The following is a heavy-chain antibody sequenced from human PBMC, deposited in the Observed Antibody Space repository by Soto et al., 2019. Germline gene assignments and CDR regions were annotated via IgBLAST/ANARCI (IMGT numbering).Heavy chain of an antibody. CDR2: INAGNGNT. J-gene: IGHJ3*02. CDR1: GYTCTSYA. V-gene: IGHV1-3*01. D-gene: IGHD3-22*01. Sequence: ASVKVSCKASGYTCTSYAMHWVRQAPGQRLEWMAWINAGNGNTKYSQKFQGRVTITRDTSASTAYMELSSLRSEDTAVYYCARLYYYDPPGAFDIWGQGTMVTVSS. CDR3: ARLYYYDPPGAFDI.